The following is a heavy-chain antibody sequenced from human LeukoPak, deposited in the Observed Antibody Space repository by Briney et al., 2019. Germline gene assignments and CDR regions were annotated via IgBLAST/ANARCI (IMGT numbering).Heavy chain of an antibody. CDR2: IYYSGST. V-gene: IGHV4-31*03. CDR3: ARMRYYYDSSGQYNWFDP. CDR1: GGSISSGGYY. J-gene: IGHJ5*02. D-gene: IGHD3-22*01. Sequence: SETLSLTCTVSGGSISSGGYYWSWIRQHPGKGLEWIGYIYYSGSTYYNPSLKSRVTISVDTSKNQFSLKLSSVTAADTAVYYCARMRYYYDSSGQYNWFDPWGQGTLVTVSS.